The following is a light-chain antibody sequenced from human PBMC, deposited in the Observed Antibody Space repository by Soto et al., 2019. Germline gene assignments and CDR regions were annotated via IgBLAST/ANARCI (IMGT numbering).Light chain of an antibody. J-gene: IGKJ3*01. CDR3: QQYGSSRFT. V-gene: IGKV3-20*01. Sequence: EIVLTQSPGTLSLSPGERATLSCRASQSISSSYLAWYQQKPGQAPRLLVYGASSRATGIPDGVSGSGSGTDFTLTISRLEPEDFAVYYCQQYGSSRFTFGPGTKVDIK. CDR2: GAS. CDR1: QSISSSY.